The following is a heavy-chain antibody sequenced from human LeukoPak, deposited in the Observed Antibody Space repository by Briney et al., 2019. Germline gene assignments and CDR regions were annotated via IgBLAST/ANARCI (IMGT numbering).Heavy chain of an antibody. D-gene: IGHD6-13*01. V-gene: IGHV3-9*01. Sequence: GGSLRLSCAASGFTFDDYAMPWVRQAPGKGLEWVSGISWNSGSIGYADSVKGRFTISRDNSKNTPYLQMNSLRAEDTAVYYCAKDRVEWQQLAGANWFDPWGQGTLVTVSS. CDR3: AKDRVEWQQLAGANWFDP. CDR1: GFTFDDYA. CDR2: ISWNSGSI. J-gene: IGHJ5*02.